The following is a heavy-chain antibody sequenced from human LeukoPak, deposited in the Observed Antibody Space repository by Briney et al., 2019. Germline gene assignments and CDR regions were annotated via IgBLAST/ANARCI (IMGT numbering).Heavy chain of an antibody. CDR3: TRDLGIAVAGTDY. J-gene: IGHJ4*02. V-gene: IGHV3-66*01. D-gene: IGHD6-19*01. Sequence: GGSLRLSCAASELTVSSNYMSWVRQAPGKGLEWVSVIYSGGSTYYADSVKGRFTISRDNSENTLYLQMNSLRAEDTAVYYCTRDLGIAVAGTDYWGQGTLVTVSS. CDR1: ELTVSSNY. CDR2: IYSGGST.